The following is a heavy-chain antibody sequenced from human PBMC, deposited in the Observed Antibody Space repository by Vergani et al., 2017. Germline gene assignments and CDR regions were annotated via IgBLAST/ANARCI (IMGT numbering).Heavy chain of an antibody. Sequence: QVQLVESGGGVVQPGRSLRLSCAASGFTFSSYGMHWVRQAPGKGLEWVAVISYDGSNKYYADSVKGRFTISRDNSKNTLYLQMNSLRAEDTAVYYLSKCRCSSTSCYTSWFDPWGQGTLVTVSS. CDR2: ISYDGSNK. V-gene: IGHV3-30*18. J-gene: IGHJ5*02. D-gene: IGHD2-2*02. CDR1: GFTFSSYG. CDR3: SKCRCSSTSCYTSWFDP.